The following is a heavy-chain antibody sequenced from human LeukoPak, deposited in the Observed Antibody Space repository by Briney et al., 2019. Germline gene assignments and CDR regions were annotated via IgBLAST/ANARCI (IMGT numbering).Heavy chain of an antibody. CDR1: GYTFTTYG. CDR2: ISAYNYNT. CDR3: ARAPNWTGHYSFDY. V-gene: IGHV1-18*01. D-gene: IGHD3/OR15-3a*01. J-gene: IGHJ4*02. Sequence: ASVKVSCKASGYTFTTYGISWVRQAPGQGLEWMGWISAYNYNTDYAQKLQGRVTMTTDTSTSTVYMELRSLSPDDTAVYYCARAPNWTGHYSFDYWGQGTLVTVSS.